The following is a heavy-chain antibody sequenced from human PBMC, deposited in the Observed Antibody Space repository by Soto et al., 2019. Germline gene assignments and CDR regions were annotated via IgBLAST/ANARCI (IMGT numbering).Heavy chain of an antibody. J-gene: IGHJ6*02. CDR1: GFTFSSYS. Sequence: GGSLRLSCAASGFTFSSYSMNWVRQAPGKGLEWVSSISSSSSYIYYADSVKGRFTISRDNAKNSLYLQMNSLRAEDTAVYYCARDLGLRFLEWLSSVPETDPYYYYGMDVWGQGTTVTVSS. CDR3: ARDLGLRFLEWLSSVPETDPYYYYGMDV. D-gene: IGHD3-3*01. CDR2: ISSSSSYI. V-gene: IGHV3-21*01.